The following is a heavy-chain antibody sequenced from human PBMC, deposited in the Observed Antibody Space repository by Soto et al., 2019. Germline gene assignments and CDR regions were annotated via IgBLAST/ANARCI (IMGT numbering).Heavy chain of an antibody. Sequence: SETLSLTCAVSGGSISSGGYSWSWIRQPPGKGLEWIGYIYHSGSTYYNPSLKSRVTISVDRSKNQFSLKLSSVTAADTAVYYCARASIDYGDGSNFDYWGQGTLVTVSS. CDR2: IYHSGST. V-gene: IGHV4-30-2*01. CDR3: ARASIDYGDGSNFDY. J-gene: IGHJ4*02. D-gene: IGHD4-17*01. CDR1: GGSISSGGYS.